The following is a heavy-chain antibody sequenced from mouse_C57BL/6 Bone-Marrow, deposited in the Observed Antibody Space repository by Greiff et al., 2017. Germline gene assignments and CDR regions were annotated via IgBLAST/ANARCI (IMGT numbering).Heavy chain of an antibody. CDR3: ARPNWDWYFDV. Sequence: EVQRVESGGGLVQPRGSLSLSCAASGFTFTDYYMSWVRQPPGKALEWLGFIRNKANGYTTEYSASVKGRFTISRDNSQSILYLQMNALRAEDSATYYCARPNWDWYFDVWGTGTTVTVSS. J-gene: IGHJ1*03. V-gene: IGHV7-3*01. CDR2: IRNKANGYTT. D-gene: IGHD4-1*01. CDR1: GFTFTDYY.